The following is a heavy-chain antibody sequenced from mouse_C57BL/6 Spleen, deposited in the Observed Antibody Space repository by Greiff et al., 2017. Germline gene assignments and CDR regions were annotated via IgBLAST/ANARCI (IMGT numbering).Heavy chain of an antibody. D-gene: IGHD1-1*02. J-gene: IGHJ3*01. Sequence: VQVVESGAELARPGASVKLSCKASGYTFTSYGMSWVKQRPGQGLEWIGEIYPRSSNTYYNEKFKGKATLTADKSSSTAYMKLLIRPTEDAAVDYCARGEEGGWFADWGQGTLVTVSA. CDR3: ARGEEGGWFAD. CDR2: IYPRSSNT. CDR1: GYTFTSYG. V-gene: IGHV1-81*01.